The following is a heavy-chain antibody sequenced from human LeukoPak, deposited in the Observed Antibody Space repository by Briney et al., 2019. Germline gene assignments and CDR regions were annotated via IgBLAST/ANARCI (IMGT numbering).Heavy chain of an antibody. CDR1: GFTFGSYP. CDR3: AKGVEMATIPIDY. J-gene: IGHJ4*02. D-gene: IGHD5-24*01. CDR2: ISGSGGST. V-gene: IGHV3-23*01. Sequence: GGSLRLSCAASGFTFGSYPMSWVRQPPGRGLEWVSAISGSGGSTYYADSVKGRFTISRDNSKNTLYLQMNSLRAEDTAVYYCAKGVEMATIPIDYWGQGTLVTVSS.